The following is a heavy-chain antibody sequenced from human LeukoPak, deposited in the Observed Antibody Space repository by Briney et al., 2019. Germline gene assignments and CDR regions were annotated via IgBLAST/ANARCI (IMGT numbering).Heavy chain of an antibody. CDR1: GFTFSSHN. Sequence: RTGGFLRLSCAASGFTFSSHNMNWVRQAPMKGLEWVSSIGTDGSYIYYADSVQGRFTISRDNAKKSLYLQMNGLRAEDTAGYYCARDGYEGRDYWGQGTLVTVSS. CDR2: IGTDGSYI. J-gene: IGHJ4*02. V-gene: IGHV3-21*01. D-gene: IGHD5-18*01. CDR3: ARDGYEGRDY.